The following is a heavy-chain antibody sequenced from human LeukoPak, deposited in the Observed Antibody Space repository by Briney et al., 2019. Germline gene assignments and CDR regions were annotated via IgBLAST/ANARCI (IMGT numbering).Heavy chain of an antibody. CDR3: ARAMAIFGVSYYYYYGMDA. D-gene: IGHD3-3*01. CDR2: ISAYDGNT. V-gene: IGHV1-18*01. CDR1: GYTFTSYG. Sequence: ASVKVSCKASGYTFTSYGISWVRQAPGQGLEWMGWISAYDGNTNYAQKLQGRVTMTTDTSTSTAYMELRSLRSDDTAVYYCARAMAIFGVSYYYYYGMDAWGQGTTVTVSS. J-gene: IGHJ6*02.